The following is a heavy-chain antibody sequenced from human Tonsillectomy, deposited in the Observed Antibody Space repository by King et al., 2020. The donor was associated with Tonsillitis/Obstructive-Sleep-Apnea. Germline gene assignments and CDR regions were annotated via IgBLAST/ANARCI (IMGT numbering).Heavy chain of an antibody. D-gene: IGHD3-16*01. CDR1: GFTFSSYE. V-gene: IGHV3-48*03. CDR3: AREGLYDYSP. Sequence: QLVQSGGGSVQPGGSLRLSCAASGFTFSSYEFNWVRQAPGKGLEWLSYISSSGSTIYYADSVKGRFTISRDNAKNSLYLQMNSLRAEDTAVYYCAREGLYDYSPWGQGTLVPVSS. J-gene: IGHJ5*02. CDR2: ISSSGSTI.